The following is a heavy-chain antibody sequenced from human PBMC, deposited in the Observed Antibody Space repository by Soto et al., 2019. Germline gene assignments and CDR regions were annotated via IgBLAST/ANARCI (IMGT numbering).Heavy chain of an antibody. Sequence: QVQLVQSGADVKTPGSSVKVSCEASGGTFNSFSIDWVRQAPGQGLEWMGGIIPMSGRPNYAQRFQGRVTFSADKSTNTVYMEVNSLTYEDTAVYYCTRRGRQSANWFDPWGQGTLVTVSS. J-gene: IGHJ5*02. CDR3: TRRGRQSANWFDP. V-gene: IGHV1-69*06. CDR2: IIPMSGRP. CDR1: GGTFNSFS.